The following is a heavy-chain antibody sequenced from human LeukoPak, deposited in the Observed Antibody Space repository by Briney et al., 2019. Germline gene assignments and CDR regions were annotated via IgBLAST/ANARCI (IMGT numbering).Heavy chain of an antibody. D-gene: IGHD5-18*01. CDR3: ASNGMDSYGFLYYFDY. J-gene: IGHJ4*02. CDR1: GGTFSSYT. CDR2: IIPILGIA. Sequence: SVKVSCKASGGTFSSYTISWVRQAPGPGLEWMGRIIPILGIANYAQKFQGRVTITADKSTSTAYMELSSLRSEDTAVYYCASNGMDSYGFLYYFDYWGQGTLVTVSS. V-gene: IGHV1-69*02.